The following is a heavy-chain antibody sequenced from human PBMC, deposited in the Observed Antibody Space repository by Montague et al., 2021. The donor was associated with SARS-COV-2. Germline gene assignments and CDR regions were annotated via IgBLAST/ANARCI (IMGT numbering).Heavy chain of an antibody. CDR2: IYYSGST. CDR1: GGSISSYY. J-gene: IGHJ4*02. CDR3: ARVGFGYRSGGSCYRAFDY. Sequence: SETLSLTCTVSGGSISSYYWSWIRQPPGKGLEWIGYIYYSGSTNYNPSLKSRVTISVDTSKNQFSLKLSSVTAADTAVYYCARVGFGYRSGGSCYRAFDYWGQGTLVTVSS. V-gene: IGHV4-59*01. D-gene: IGHD2-15*01.